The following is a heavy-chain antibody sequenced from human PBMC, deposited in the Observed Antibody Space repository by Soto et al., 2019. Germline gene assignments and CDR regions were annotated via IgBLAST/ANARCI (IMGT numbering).Heavy chain of an antibody. CDR3: AREVPYYDSSGYFSHFYGMDV. Sequence: PSQTLSLTCAVSGDSVSRNSAAWNWIRQSPSRGLEWLGRTYYRSKWYNGYAVYVKSRISINPDTSKNQFSLQLNSVTPEDTAVYYCAREVPYYDSSGYFSHFYGMDVWGQGTTVTVSS. J-gene: IGHJ6*02. CDR2: TYYRSKWYN. D-gene: IGHD3-22*01. CDR1: GDSVSRNSAA. V-gene: IGHV6-1*01.